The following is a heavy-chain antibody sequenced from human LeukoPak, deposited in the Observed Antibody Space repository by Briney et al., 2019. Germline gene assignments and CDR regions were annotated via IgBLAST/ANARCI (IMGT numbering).Heavy chain of an antibody. CDR2: IYYSGST. D-gene: IGHD2-8*01. Sequence: SETLSLTCTVSGGSISGYYWSWIRQPPGKGLEWIGYIYYSGSTNYNPSLKSRVTISVDTSKNQFSLKLSSVTAADTAVYYCARARGGYYDAFGIWGQGTMVTVSS. CDR1: GGSISGYY. V-gene: IGHV4-59*01. CDR3: ARARGGYYDAFGI. J-gene: IGHJ3*02.